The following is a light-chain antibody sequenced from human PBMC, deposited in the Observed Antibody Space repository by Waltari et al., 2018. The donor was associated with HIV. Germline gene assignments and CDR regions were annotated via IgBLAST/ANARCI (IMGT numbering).Light chain of an antibody. J-gene: IGLJ2*01. Sequence: QSVLTQPPSASGTLGQRVTLSCSGRRSNIGSNSVNWSQQLPGTAPKLLISDDNRRPSGVPDRFSGSKSGTSASLAISGLQSEDEADYYCAAWDDNVNGLFGGGTKLTVL. CDR3: AAWDDNVNGL. CDR2: DDN. CDR1: RSNIGSNS. V-gene: IGLV1-44*01.